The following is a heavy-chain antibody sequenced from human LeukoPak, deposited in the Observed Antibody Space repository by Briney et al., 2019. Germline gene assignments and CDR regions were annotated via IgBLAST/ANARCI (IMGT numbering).Heavy chain of an antibody. J-gene: IGHJ6*03. V-gene: IGHV3-21*01. CDR3: ARYPGGYCSGGSCYSGYYYYYMDV. CDR1: GFTFSSYG. Sequence: GGSLRLSCAASGFTFSSYGMSWVRQAPGKGLEWVSFISTSSSYIHYADSVKGRFTISRDNAKNSLYLQMNSLRAEDTAVYYCARYPGGYCSGGSCYSGYYYYYMDVWGKGTTVTISS. CDR2: ISTSSSYI. D-gene: IGHD2-15*01.